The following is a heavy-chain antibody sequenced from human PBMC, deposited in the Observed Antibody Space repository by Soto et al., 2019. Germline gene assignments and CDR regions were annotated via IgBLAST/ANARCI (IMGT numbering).Heavy chain of an antibody. J-gene: IGHJ6*02. CDR1: GGSFSGYY. D-gene: IGHD6-19*01. Sequence: SETLSLTCAVYGGSFSGYYWSWIRQPPGKGLEWIGEINHSGVTNYKPPLKRRVTISVDTSKNQFSLQLKSVTAADTALYYCARFSGSYYYAMDVWGQGSTVT. CDR3: ARFSGSYYYAMDV. V-gene: IGHV4-34*01. CDR2: INHSGVT.